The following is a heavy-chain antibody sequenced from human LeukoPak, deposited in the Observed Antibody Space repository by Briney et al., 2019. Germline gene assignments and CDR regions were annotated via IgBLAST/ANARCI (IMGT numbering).Heavy chain of an antibody. CDR1: GFSFSNYA. J-gene: IGHJ4*02. CDR3: AKGAYDYVELGYFDY. V-gene: IGHV3-23*01. CDR2: IVRSSGST. D-gene: IGHD5-12*01. Sequence: GGSLRLSCAASGFSFSNYAMSWVRQAPGKGLQWVSLIVRSSGSTFYEDSVKSRFTISRDNSKNTLSLQLTSLRAEDTAAYYCAKGAYDYVELGYFDYWGQGTLVTASS.